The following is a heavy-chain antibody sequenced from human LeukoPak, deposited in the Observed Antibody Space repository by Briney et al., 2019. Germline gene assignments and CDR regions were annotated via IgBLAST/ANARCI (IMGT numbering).Heavy chain of an antibody. CDR1: GFTFSDYY. CDR2: ISSSSNTV. Sequence: GGSLRLSCAASGFTFSDYYMTWVRQAPGKGLEWVSYISSSSNTVYYADSVKGRLTVSRDNANNSLYVQMANLRAEDTAVYYCARRAMGATSFDYWGQGTLVTVSS. D-gene: IGHD1-26*01. CDR3: ARRAMGATSFDY. V-gene: IGHV3-11*04. J-gene: IGHJ4*02.